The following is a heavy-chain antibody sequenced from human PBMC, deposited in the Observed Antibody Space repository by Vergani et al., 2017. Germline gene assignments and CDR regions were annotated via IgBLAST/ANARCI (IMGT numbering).Heavy chain of an antibody. V-gene: IGHV4-31*03. CDR2: IYYSGST. D-gene: IGHD3-22*01. CDR3: ATTAGITMIGYAFDI. Sequence: QVQLQESGPGLVKPSQTLSLTCTVSGGSISSGSYYWSWIRQPAGKGLEWIGYIYYSGSTYYNPSLKSRVTISVDTSKNQFSLKLSSVTAADTAVYYCATTAGITMIGYAFDIWGQGTMVTVSS. J-gene: IGHJ3*02. CDR1: GGSISSGSYY.